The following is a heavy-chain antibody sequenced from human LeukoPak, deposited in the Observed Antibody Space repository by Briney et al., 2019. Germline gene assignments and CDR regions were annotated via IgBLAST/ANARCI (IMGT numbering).Heavy chain of an antibody. V-gene: IGHV3-21*04. CDR3: ARDRPIDYYDSSADAFDI. D-gene: IGHD3-22*01. J-gene: IGHJ3*02. Sequence: GGSLRLSCAASGFTFSSYSMNWVRQAPGKGLEWVSSISSSSSYIYYADSVKGRFTISRHNSKNTLYLQMNSLRAEDTAVYYCARDRPIDYYDSSADAFDIWGQGTMVTVSS. CDR1: GFTFSSYS. CDR2: ISSSSSYI.